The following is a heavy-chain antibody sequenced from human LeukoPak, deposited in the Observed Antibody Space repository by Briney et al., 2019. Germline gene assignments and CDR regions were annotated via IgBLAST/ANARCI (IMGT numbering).Heavy chain of an antibody. Sequence: PGGSLRLSCAASGFLISDYAMNWVRQAPGKGLEWVSGVSGSGSETHYVDSVKGRFTISRDTSKNTLYLQTNNLRAEDTAIYYCAKRVRDGYNSPTDYWGQGTLVIVSS. CDR3: AKRVRDGYNSPTDY. V-gene: IGHV3-23*01. CDR1: GFLISDYA. CDR2: VSGSGSET. D-gene: IGHD5-24*01. J-gene: IGHJ4*02.